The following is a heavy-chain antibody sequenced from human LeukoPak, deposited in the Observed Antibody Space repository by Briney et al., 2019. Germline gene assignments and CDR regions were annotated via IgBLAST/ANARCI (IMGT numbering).Heavy chain of an antibody. V-gene: IGHV3-11*01. Sequence: PGGSLRLSCAASGFTFSDYYMSWIRQAPGKGLEGVTYISSSGSTIYYADSVKGRFTISRDNAKNSLYLQMNSLRAEDTAVYYCARDAFGGAPYYYYYYMDVWGKGTRVTVSS. CDR2: ISSSGSTI. J-gene: IGHJ6*03. CDR3: ARDAFGGAPYYYYYYMDV. CDR1: GFTFSDYY. D-gene: IGHD3-10*01.